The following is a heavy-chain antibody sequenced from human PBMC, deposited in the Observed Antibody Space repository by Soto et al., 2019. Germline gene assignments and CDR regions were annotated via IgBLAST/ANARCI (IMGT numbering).Heavy chain of an antibody. CDR1: GYSFTGHY. V-gene: IGHV1-3*01. J-gene: IGHJ4*02. CDR3: ARDLQAEY. CDR2: INAGNGNT. Sequence: ASVKVSCKAFGYSFTGHYMHWVRQAPGQRLEWMGWINAGNGNTKYSQKFQGRVTITRDTSASTAYMELSSLRSEDTAVYYCARDLQAEYWGQGTLVTVSS.